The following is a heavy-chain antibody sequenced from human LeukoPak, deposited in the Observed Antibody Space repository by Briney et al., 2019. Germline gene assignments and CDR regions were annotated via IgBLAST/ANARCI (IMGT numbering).Heavy chain of an antibody. D-gene: IGHD3-10*01. Sequence: SETLSLTCTVSGGSISSYYWSWIRQPPGKGLEWIGYIYYSGSTNYNPSLKSRVTISVDTSKNQFSLQLSSVTAADTAVYFCASTSYYDSDWFDSWGQGTLVTVSS. CDR3: ASTSYYDSDWFDS. V-gene: IGHV4-59*12. J-gene: IGHJ5*01. CDR2: IYYSGST. CDR1: GGSISSYY.